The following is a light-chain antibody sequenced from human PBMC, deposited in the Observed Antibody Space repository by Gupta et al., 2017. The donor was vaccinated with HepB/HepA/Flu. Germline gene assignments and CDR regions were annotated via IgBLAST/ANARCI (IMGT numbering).Light chain of an antibody. CDR1: NSDIVTYNY. J-gene: IGLJ1*01. CDR3: SSYTGSGSLFV. CDR2: DVS. Sequence: SALTQPVSVSGSPGQSITISCSRTNSDIVTYNYVSWYQQHPGKAPHLIIYDVSNRPSGVSHRFSGSKSGSTASLTIAGLQAEEESDYYCSSYTGSGSLFVFGAGTKVTVL. V-gene: IGLV2-14*03.